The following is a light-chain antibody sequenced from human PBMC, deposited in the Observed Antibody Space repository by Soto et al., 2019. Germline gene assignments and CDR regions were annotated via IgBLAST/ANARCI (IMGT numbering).Light chain of an antibody. V-gene: IGLV2-14*01. CDR3: SSSTSSSTLYV. CDR1: SSDVGGYNY. J-gene: IGLJ1*01. CDR2: EVT. Sequence: QSALTQPASVSGSPGQSITISCTGTSSDVGGYNYVCWYKQHPGKAPQLMIYEVTNRPSGVSDRFSGSKSGNTASLTISGLQAEDEADYYCSSSTSSSTLYVFGTGTKVTVL.